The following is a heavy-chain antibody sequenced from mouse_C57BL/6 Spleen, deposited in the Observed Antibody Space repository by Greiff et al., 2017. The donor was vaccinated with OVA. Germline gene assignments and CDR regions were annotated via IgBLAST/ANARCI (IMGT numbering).Heavy chain of an antibody. CDR3: ARCLSSPYWYFDV. Sequence: EVQLVESGGGLVKPGGSLKLSCAASGFTFSDYGMHWVRQAPEKGLEWVAYISSGSSTIYYADTVKGRFTISRDNAKNTLFLQMTSLRSEDTAMYYCARCLSSPYWYFDVWGTGTTVTVSS. J-gene: IGHJ1*03. D-gene: IGHD1-1*01. CDR2: ISSGSSTI. CDR1: GFTFSDYG. V-gene: IGHV5-17*01.